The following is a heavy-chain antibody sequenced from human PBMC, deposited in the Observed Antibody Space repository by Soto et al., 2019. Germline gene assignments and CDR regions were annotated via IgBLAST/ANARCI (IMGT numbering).Heavy chain of an antibody. CDR3: ARPYYYDPPLQL. J-gene: IGHJ1*01. D-gene: IGHD3-22*01. Sequence: QVQLVQSGAEVKKPGASVKVSCKASGYTFTSYAMHWVRQAPGQRLEWMGWINAGNGNTKYSQKFQGRVNISRDTSASTAYMELSSLRSEDTAVYYCARPYYYDPPLQLWGQGTLVTVSS. V-gene: IGHV1-3*01. CDR1: GYTFTSYA. CDR2: INAGNGNT.